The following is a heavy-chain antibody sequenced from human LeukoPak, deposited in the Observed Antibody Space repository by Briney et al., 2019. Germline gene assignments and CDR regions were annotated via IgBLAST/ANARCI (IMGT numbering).Heavy chain of an antibody. J-gene: IGHJ4*02. V-gene: IGHV3-30*18. Sequence: GGSLRLSCAASGFTFSSYGMHWVRQAPGKGLEWVAVISNDESKKYYADSVKGRFTISRDNSKNTLSLQVSSLRAEDTAVYYCAKDRYSYAFEYFESWGQGTLVTVSS. D-gene: IGHD3-16*01. CDR3: AKDRYSYAFEYFES. CDR1: GFTFSSYG. CDR2: ISNDESKK.